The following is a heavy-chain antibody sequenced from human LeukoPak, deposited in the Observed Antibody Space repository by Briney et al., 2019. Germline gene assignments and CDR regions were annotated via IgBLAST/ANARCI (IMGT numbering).Heavy chain of an antibody. J-gene: IGHJ3*02. CDR1: GGSISSYY. D-gene: IGHD4-23*01. Sequence: PSETLSLTCTVSGGSISSYYWSWIRQPPGKGLEWIGYIYYSGSTNYNPSLKSRVTISVDTSKNQFSLKLSSVTAADTAVYCCASDYGGNSGEAFDIWGQGTMVTVSS. V-gene: IGHV4-59*08. CDR2: IYYSGST. CDR3: ASDYGGNSGEAFDI.